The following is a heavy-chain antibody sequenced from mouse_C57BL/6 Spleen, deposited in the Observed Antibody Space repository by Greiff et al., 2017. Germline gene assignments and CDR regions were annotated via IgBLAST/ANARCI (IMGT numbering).Heavy chain of an antibody. CDR2: IDPSDSYT. CDR3: ARTYYYGSSLYFDY. J-gene: IGHJ2*01. Sequence: QVQLQQPGAELVMPGASVKLSCKASGYTFTSYWMHWVKQRPGQGLEWIGEIDPSDSYTNYNQKFKGKSTLTVDKSSSTAYMQLSSLTSEDSAVYYCARTYYYGSSLYFDYWGQGTTLTVSS. CDR1: GYTFTSYW. D-gene: IGHD1-1*01. V-gene: IGHV1-69*01.